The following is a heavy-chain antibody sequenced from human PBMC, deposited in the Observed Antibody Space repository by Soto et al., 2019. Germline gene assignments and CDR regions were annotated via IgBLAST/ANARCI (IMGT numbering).Heavy chain of an antibody. CDR2: IDPSDSYT. V-gene: IGHV5-10-1*01. CDR1: GYSFTSYW. D-gene: IGHD1-7*01. Sequence: PGESLKISCKGSGYSFTSYWISWVRQMPGKGLEWMGRIDPSDSYTNYSPSFQGHVTISADKSISTAYLQWSSLKASDTAMYYCARHADNCNYSLLGYGMDVWGQGTTVTVSS. CDR3: ARHADNCNYSLLGYGMDV. J-gene: IGHJ6*02.